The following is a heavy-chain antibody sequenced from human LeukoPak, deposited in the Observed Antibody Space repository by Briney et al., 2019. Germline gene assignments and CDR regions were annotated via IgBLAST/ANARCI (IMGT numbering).Heavy chain of an antibody. J-gene: IGHJ4*02. V-gene: IGHV5-51*01. D-gene: IGHD3-3*01. CDR3: ARLAYYDFWSGYSHFDY. Sequence: GESLKISCKGSGYSFTSYWIGWVRQMPGKGLEWMGFIYPGDSDTRYSPSFQGQVTISADKSISTAYLQWSSLKASDTAMYYCARLAYYDFWSGYSHFDYWGQGTLVTVSS. CDR1: GYSFTSYW. CDR2: IYPGDSDT.